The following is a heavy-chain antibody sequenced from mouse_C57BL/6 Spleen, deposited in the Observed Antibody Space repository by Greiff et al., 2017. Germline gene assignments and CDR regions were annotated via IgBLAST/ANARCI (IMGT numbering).Heavy chain of an antibody. CDR1: GFTFSSYA. D-gene: IGHD4-1*01. CDR3: TRANWDLHYAMDY. Sequence: EVKLMESGEGLVKPGGSLKLSCAASGFTFSSYAMSWVRQTPEKRLAWVAYISSGGDYFYSADTVSGRFPFSRYNARNTLYLQKSSRKSEDTAMYYCTRANWDLHYAMDYWGQGTSGTVSS. J-gene: IGHJ4*01. CDR2: ISSGGDYF. V-gene: IGHV5-9-1*02.